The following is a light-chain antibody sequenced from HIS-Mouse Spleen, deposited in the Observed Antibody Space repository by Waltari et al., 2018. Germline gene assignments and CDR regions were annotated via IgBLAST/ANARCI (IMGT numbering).Light chain of an antibody. Sequence: IVLTQSPATLSLSPGERATLSCRASQSVSSYLAWYQQKPGQAPRLLIYDASNRATGIPARFSGSGSGTDFTLTISSLEPEDFAVYYCQQRSNWPGITFGPGTKVDIK. CDR1: QSVSSY. V-gene: IGKV3-11*01. CDR3: QQRSNWPGIT. J-gene: IGKJ3*01. CDR2: DAS.